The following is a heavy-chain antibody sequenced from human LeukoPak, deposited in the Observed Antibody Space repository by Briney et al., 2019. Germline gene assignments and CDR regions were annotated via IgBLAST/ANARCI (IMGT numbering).Heavy chain of an antibody. J-gene: IGHJ4*02. V-gene: IGHV3-7*01. CDR3: AKDFGIYDTTTDY. D-gene: IGHD2/OR15-2a*01. Sequence: GGSLRLSCAASGFTFTNYWMSWVRQAPGKGLELVANIKQDRSEKYYADSVKGRFTISRDNSKNTLYLQMNSLRVEDTAVYYCAKDFGIYDTTTDYWGQGTLVTVSS. CDR1: GFTFTNYW. CDR2: IKQDRSEK.